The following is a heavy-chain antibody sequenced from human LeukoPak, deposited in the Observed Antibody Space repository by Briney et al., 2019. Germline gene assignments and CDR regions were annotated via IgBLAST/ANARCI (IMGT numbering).Heavy chain of an antibody. V-gene: IGHV3-30-3*01. CDR3: ARDYQEQWLVSSYFDY. CDR2: ISYDGSNK. J-gene: IGHJ4*02. Sequence: TGGSLGLSCAASGFTFSSYAMHWVRQAPGKGLEWVAVISYDGSNKYYADSVKGRFTISRDNSKNTLYLQMNSLRAEDTAVYYCARDYQEQWLVSSYFDYWGQGTLVTVSS. D-gene: IGHD6-19*01. CDR1: GFTFSSYA.